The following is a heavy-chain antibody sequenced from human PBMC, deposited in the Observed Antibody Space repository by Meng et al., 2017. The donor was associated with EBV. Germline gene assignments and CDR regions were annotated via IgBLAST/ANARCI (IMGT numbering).Heavy chain of an antibody. CDR3: AHSRVGATEFDY. CDR1: GFSLSTSGVG. V-gene: IGHV2-5*02. D-gene: IGHD1-26*01. CDR2: IYWDDDK. J-gene: IGHJ4*02. Sequence: QITLNVSGHTLGKPTQNLSLTCTFSGFSLSTSGVGVGWIRQPPGKALEWLALIYWDDDKRYSPSLKSRLTITKDTSKNQVVLTMTNMDTVDTATYYCAHSRVGATEFDYWGQGTLVTVSS.